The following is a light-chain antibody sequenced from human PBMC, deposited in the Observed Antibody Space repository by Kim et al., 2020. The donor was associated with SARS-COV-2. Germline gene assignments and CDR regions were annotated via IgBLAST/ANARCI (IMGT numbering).Light chain of an antibody. J-gene: IGLJ2*01. CDR2: KDS. V-gene: IGLV3-25*03. Sequence: VPPGQTARITCSGDALPKQYAYWYQQTPGQAPVLVIYKDSERPSGIPERFSGSSSGTTVTLTISGVQAEDEADYYCQSADSSGTVVFGGGTQLTVL. CDR3: QSADSSGTVV. CDR1: ALPKQY.